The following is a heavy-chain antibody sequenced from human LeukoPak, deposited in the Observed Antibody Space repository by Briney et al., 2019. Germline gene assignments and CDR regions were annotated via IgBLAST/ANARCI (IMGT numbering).Heavy chain of an antibody. Sequence: PSETLSLTCSVSGGSVSSARYYWNWIRQLPGRGLERIGYIYDTGSTYYRASLRSRLSISIDASKNQFTLRLSSVTAADTAVYYCARSRLGGYTYGFDYWGQGNLVTVSS. D-gene: IGHD5-18*01. CDR2: IYDTGST. CDR1: GGSVSSARYY. CDR3: ARSRLGGYTYGFDY. J-gene: IGHJ4*02. V-gene: IGHV4-31*03.